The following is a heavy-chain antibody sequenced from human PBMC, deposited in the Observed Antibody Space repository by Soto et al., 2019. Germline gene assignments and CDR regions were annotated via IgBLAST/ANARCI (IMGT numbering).Heavy chain of an antibody. V-gene: IGHV3-21*01. CDR1: GFTFNSYS. CDR2: ISSSSSYI. J-gene: IGHJ3*02. Sequence: PGGSLRLSCAASGFTFNSYSMNWVRQAPGKGLEWVSSISSSSSYIYYADSVKGRFTISRDNAKNSLYLQMNSLRAEDTAVYYCARKWIVGATRAFDIWGQGTMVTVSS. CDR3: ARKWIVGATRAFDI. D-gene: IGHD1-26*01.